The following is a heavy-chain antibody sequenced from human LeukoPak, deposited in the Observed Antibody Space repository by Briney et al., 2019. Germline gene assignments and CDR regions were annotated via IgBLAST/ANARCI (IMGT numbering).Heavy chain of an antibody. Sequence: GGSLRLSCQASGFTFSSFGMSWVRQAPGEGLEWVSTSGGGGGTYYADSVKGRFTISRDNSNNTLYLHLNSLRAEDTAVYYCAKGGCGNRPFYYWGRGTRVSVSS. CDR1: GFTFSSFG. J-gene: IGHJ4*02. D-gene: IGHD4-23*01. CDR2: SGGGGGT. V-gene: IGHV3-23*01. CDR3: AKGGCGNRPFYY.